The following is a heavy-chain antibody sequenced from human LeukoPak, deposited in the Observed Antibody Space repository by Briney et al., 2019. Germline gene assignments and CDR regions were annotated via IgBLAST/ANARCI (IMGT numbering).Heavy chain of an antibody. J-gene: IGHJ3*02. CDR1: GYTFTSYY. CDR3: ARESEMMTTVVTGNAFDI. Sequence: ASVKVSCKASGYTFTSYYMHWVRQAPGQGLEWMGIINPSGGSTSYAQKFQGRVTMTRDMSTSTDYMELSSLRSEDTAVYYCARESEMMTTVVTGNAFDIWGQGTMVTVSS. V-gene: IGHV1-46*01. D-gene: IGHD4-23*01. CDR2: INPSGGST.